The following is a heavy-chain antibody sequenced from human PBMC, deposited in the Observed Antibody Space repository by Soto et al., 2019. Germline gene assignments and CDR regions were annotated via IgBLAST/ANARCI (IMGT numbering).Heavy chain of an antibody. J-gene: IGHJ5*01. CDR1: GGTVANSHW. V-gene: IGHV4-4*02. Sequence: QVQLQESGPRLVKPSESLSLTCGVSGGTVANSHWWSWVRQSPGRGLEWIGNVYHTGDTNFNPSLQSRVTFSVDKSNNQFSLRLTSVTAADTAVYFCAREIVTAGGNNYFDSWGPGTLVTVSS. CDR2: VYHTGDT. D-gene: IGHD2-21*02. CDR3: AREIVTAGGNNYFDS.